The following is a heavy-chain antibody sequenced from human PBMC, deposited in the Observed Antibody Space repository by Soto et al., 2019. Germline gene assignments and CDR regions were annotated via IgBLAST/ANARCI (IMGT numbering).Heavy chain of an antibody. Sequence: PGGSLRLSCAASGFTFSSYAMSWVRQAPGKGLEWVSAISGSGGSTYYADSVKGRFTISRDNSKNMLYLQMNSLRAEDTAVYYCAKEGPITIFGVVPPGGMDVWGQGTTVTVSS. CDR3: AKEGPITIFGVVPPGGMDV. D-gene: IGHD3-3*01. J-gene: IGHJ6*02. CDR1: GFTFSSYA. V-gene: IGHV3-23*01. CDR2: ISGSGGST.